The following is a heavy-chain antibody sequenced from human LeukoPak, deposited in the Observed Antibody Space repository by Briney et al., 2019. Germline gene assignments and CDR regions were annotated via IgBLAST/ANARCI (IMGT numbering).Heavy chain of an antibody. Sequence: PGGSLRLSCAASGFTFSSYAMSWVRQAPGKGLEWVSGISNDGTRTYYAVSVKGRFTVSRDNSKNTLYLQMNSLRAEGTAVYYCGSSTSSYYFYGVDVWGQGTTVTVSS. CDR1: GFTFSSYA. V-gene: IGHV3-23*01. CDR3: GSSTSSYYFYGVDV. CDR2: ISNDGTRT. D-gene: IGHD2-2*01. J-gene: IGHJ6*02.